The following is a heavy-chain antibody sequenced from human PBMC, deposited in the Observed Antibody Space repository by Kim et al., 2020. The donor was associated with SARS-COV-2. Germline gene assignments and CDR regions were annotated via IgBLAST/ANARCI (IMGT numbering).Heavy chain of an antibody. D-gene: IGHD3-9*01. J-gene: IGHJ2*01. CDR2: IYYSGST. V-gene: IGHV4-61*01. CDR3: ARDNYDILTGYYNWYFDL. Sequence: SETLSLTCTVSGGSVSSGSYYWSWIRQPPGKGLEWIGYIYYSGSTNYNPSLKSRVTISVDTSKNQVSLKLSSVTAADTAVYYCARDNYDILTGYYNWYFDLWGRGTLVTVSS. CDR1: GGSVSSGSYY.